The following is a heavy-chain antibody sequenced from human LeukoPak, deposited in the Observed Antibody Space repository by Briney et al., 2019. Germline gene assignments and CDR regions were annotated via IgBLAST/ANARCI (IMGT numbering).Heavy chain of an antibody. Sequence: SVKVSCKASGGTLITYAISWVRQAPGQGLEWMGGIIPIFGTANYAQKFQGRVTIIADESTSAAYMELSSLRSEDTAVYYCARGGIVGTTYDAFDIWGQGTMVTVSP. CDR1: GGTLITYA. J-gene: IGHJ3*02. V-gene: IGHV1-69*13. CDR3: ARGGIVGTTYDAFDI. CDR2: IIPIFGTA. D-gene: IGHD1-26*01.